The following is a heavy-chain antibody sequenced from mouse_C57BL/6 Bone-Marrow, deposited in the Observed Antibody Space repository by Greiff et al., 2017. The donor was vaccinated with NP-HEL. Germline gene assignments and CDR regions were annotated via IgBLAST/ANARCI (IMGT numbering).Heavy chain of an antibody. J-gene: IGHJ3*01. CDR3: ARGAY. Sequence: VKLQESGAELVKPGASVKISCKASGYEFSNYWMNWVKQRPGKGLEWIGQIYTGGGDTNYNGKFKDRATLTADKSSSTAYMQRSRLTSEYSAVYFCARGAYWGQGTLVTVSA. V-gene: IGHV1-80*01. CDR2: IYTGGGDT. CDR1: GYEFSNYW.